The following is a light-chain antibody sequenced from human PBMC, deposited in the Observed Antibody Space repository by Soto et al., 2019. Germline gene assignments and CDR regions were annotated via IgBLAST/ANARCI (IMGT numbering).Light chain of an antibody. Sequence: EVVLTQSPGTLSLSPGERATLSCRASQTVSNNYLAWYQQKPGQAPRLLIFGSSDRATGIPDRFSGSGSGTDFTLTITRLEPEDFAGYYCQQYSSSPPYTFGQGTNLEIK. J-gene: IGKJ2*01. CDR1: QTVSNNY. V-gene: IGKV3-20*01. CDR2: GSS. CDR3: QQYSSSPPYT.